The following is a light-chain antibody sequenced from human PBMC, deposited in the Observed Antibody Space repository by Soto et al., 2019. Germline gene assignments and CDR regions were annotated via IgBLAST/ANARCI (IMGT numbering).Light chain of an antibody. Sequence: QSALTQPASVSGSPGQSITISCTGTSNDIGGYNYVSWLQQHPGEAPKLIIYEVSNRPSGVSNRFSGSKSGNTASLTISGLQAEDEADYYCNSYTTSTTWVWVFGGGTKLTVL. J-gene: IGLJ3*02. CDR1: SNDIGGYNY. CDR2: EVS. CDR3: NSYTTSTTWVWV. V-gene: IGLV2-14*01.